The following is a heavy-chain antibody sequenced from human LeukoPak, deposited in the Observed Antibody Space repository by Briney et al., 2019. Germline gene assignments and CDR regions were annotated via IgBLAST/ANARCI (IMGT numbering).Heavy chain of an antibody. Sequence: SETLSLTCTVSGGSISIYYWSWVRQPAGKGLEWIGRIHTSGSTNYNPSLKSRVTMSLDASKSQVSLKVTSVTVADTAVYYCARGKFSTSWTFDYWGQGTLVTVSS. D-gene: IGHD6-13*01. CDR2: IHTSGST. J-gene: IGHJ4*02. CDR3: ARGKFSTSWTFDY. V-gene: IGHV4-4*07. CDR1: GGSISIYY.